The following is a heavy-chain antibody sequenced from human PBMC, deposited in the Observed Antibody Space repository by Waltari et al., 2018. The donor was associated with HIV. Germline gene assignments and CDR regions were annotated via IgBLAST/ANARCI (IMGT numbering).Heavy chain of an antibody. V-gene: IGHV3-30*02. CDR3: AKAPHHYDSSGPVY. J-gene: IGHJ4*02. CDR2: IRYDGTNK. Sequence: QVQLVESGGGVVQPGGSLRFSCTASGFTFSNSGMYWVRQAPGKGLQWVAFIRYDGTNKYYADSVKGRFIISRDNSKNTLSLQMHSLRAEDTAVYYCAKAPHHYDSSGPVYWGQGTLVTVSS. D-gene: IGHD3-22*01. CDR1: GFTFSNSG.